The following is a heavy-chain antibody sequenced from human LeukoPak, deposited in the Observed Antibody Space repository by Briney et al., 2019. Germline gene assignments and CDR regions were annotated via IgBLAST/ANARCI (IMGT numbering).Heavy chain of an antibody. CDR1: GFSFNNFA. CDR2: IIASSGST. Sequence: GGSLRLSGAASGFSFNNFAMGWVRQAPGKGLEWAPIIIASSGSTFYADSVKGRFTISRDNSKNTLYLQMNSLRVEDTAVYYCVKGGYDFVEVAYFDFWGQGTLVTVSS. V-gene: IGHV3-23*01. CDR3: VKGGYDFVEVAYFDF. D-gene: IGHD5-12*01. J-gene: IGHJ4*02.